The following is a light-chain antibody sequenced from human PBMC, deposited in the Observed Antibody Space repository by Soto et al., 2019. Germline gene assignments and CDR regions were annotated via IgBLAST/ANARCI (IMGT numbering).Light chain of an antibody. Sequence: EIVLPQSPGTLSLSPGERATLTCRASQSVSSSYLAWYQQKPGQAPRLLIYGASSRATGIPDRFSGSGSGTDFTLTISRLETEDFAVYYCQQYGSSPPTWTFGQGTKLEIK. CDR1: QSVSSSY. CDR3: QQYGSSPPTWT. CDR2: GAS. J-gene: IGKJ1*01. V-gene: IGKV3-20*01.